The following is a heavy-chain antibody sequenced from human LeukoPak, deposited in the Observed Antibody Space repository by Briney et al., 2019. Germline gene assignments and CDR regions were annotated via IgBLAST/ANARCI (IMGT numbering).Heavy chain of an antibody. Sequence: PSETLSLTCSVSGGSISSSSYYWGWIRQPPGKGLEWIGNIYYSGSTYYSPSLKSRVTISVDTYKNQFSLKLSSVTAADTAVYYCHGGNYRKNLDYWGQGTLVTVSS. V-gene: IGHV4-39*01. D-gene: IGHD4/OR15-4a*01. CDR2: IYYSGST. CDR3: HGGNYRKNLDY. J-gene: IGHJ4*02. CDR1: GGSISSSSYY.